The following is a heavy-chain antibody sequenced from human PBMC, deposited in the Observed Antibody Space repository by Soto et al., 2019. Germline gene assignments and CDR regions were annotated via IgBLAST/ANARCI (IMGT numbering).Heavy chain of an antibody. CDR3: ATRLRVNSSGWYASFTYYYYGMDV. Sequence: VKVSCKASGGTFSSYAISWVRQAPGQGLEWMGGIIPIFGTANYAQKFQGRVTITADESTSTAYMELSSLRSEDTAVYYCATRLRVNSSGWYASFTYYYYGMDVWGQGTTVTVSS. D-gene: IGHD6-19*01. CDR2: IIPIFGTA. J-gene: IGHJ6*02. V-gene: IGHV1-69*01. CDR1: GGTFSSYA.